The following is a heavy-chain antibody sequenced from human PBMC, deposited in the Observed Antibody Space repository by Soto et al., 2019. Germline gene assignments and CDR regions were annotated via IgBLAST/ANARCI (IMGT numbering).Heavy chain of an antibody. V-gene: IGHV2-5*02. CDR2: IYWDDDK. J-gene: IGHJ4*02. CDR1: GFSLSTSGVG. CDR3: AHRQRDHYYDSRGYYAY. Sequence: SGPTLENPTQTLTLTCTFSGFSLSTSGVGVGWIRQPPGKALEWLALIYWDDDKRYSPSLKSRLTITKDTSKNQVVLTMTNMDPVDTATYYCAHRQRDHYYDSRGYYAYWGQGTLVTVSS. D-gene: IGHD3-22*01.